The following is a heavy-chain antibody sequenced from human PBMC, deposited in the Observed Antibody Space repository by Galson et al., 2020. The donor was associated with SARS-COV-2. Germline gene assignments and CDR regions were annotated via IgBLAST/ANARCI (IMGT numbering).Heavy chain of an antibody. CDR3: AREGYIVATITYHSCYMDG. Sequence: SETLSLTCIVSSGSVTSDNYYWGWIRQPPGKGLEWIGSIYYSGSTYYNPSLKSRVTISVDTSKNQFSLKLISVTTADTAVYYCAREGYIVATITYHSCYMDGWGKGTKVTVSS. CDR1: SGSVTSDNYY. CDR2: IYYSGST. V-gene: IGHV4-39*07. J-gene: IGHJ6*03. D-gene: IGHD5-12*01.